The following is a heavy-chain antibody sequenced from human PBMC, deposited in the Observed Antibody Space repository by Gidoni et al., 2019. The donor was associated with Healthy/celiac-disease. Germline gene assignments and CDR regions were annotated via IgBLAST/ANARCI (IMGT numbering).Heavy chain of an antibody. CDR3: AKDNRDRFGELHFDY. CDR1: GFTFADYA. J-gene: IGHJ4*02. V-gene: IGHV3-9*01. D-gene: IGHD3-10*01. CDR2: ISWNSGSI. Sequence: EVQLVESGGGLVQPGRSLRLSCAASGFTFADYAMHWVRQAPGKGLEWVSGISWNSGSIGYADSVKGRFTISRDNAKNSLYLQMNSLRAEDTALYYCAKDNRDRFGELHFDYWGQGTLVTVSS.